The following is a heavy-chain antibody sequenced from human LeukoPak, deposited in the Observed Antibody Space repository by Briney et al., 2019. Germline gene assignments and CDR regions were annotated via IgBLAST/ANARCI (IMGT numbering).Heavy chain of an antibody. J-gene: IGHJ5*02. D-gene: IGHD3-9*01. CDR1: GGSFSGYY. Sequence: SETLSLTCAVYGGSFSGYYWSWIRQPPGKGLEWIGEINHSGSTNYNPSLKSRVTISVDTSKNQFSLKLSCVTSADTAVYYCARGPDILTGHNWFDPWGQGTLGTVS. CDR3: ARGPDILTGHNWFDP. CDR2: INHSGST. V-gene: IGHV4-34*01.